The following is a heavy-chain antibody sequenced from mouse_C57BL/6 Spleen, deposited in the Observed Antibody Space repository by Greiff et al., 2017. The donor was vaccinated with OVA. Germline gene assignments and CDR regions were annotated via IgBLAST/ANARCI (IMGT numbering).Heavy chain of an antibody. V-gene: IGHV7-3*01. J-gene: IGHJ1*03. Sequence: EVMLVDSGGGLVQPGGSLSLSCAASGFTFTDYYMSWVRQPPGKALEWLGFIRNKANGYTTEYSASVKGRFTISRDNSQSILYLQMNALRAEDSATYYCARGGSNWYFDVWGTGTTVTVSS. CDR1: GFTFTDYY. CDR3: ARGGSNWYFDV. CDR2: IRNKANGYTT. D-gene: IGHD1-1*01.